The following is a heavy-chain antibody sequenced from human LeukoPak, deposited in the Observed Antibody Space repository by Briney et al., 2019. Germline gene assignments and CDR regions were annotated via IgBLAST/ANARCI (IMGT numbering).Heavy chain of an antibody. V-gene: IGHV1-46*01. Sequence: GASVKVSCKASGYTFTSYYMHWVRQAPGQGLEWMGIINPSGGSTSYAQKFQGRVTMTRDMSTSTVYMELSSLRSEDTAVYYCARVSVFGVLGNCYYMDVWGKGTTVTVSS. CDR1: GYTFTSYY. J-gene: IGHJ6*03. D-gene: IGHD3-3*01. CDR3: ARVSVFGVLGNCYYMDV. CDR2: INPSGGST.